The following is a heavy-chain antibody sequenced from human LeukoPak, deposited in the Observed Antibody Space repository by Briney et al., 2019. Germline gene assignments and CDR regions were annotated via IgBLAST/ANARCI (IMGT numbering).Heavy chain of an antibody. CDR2: IYYSGST. CDR1: GDSISSSY. Sequence: SETLSLTCTVSGDSISSSYWSWIRQSPGKGLEWIGYIYYSGSTHYNPSLKSRVTISVDTSKNQFSLKLSSVTAADTAVYYCASHLADMDYYYSMDVWGTGTTVTVSS. J-gene: IGHJ6*03. D-gene: IGHD3-9*01. V-gene: IGHV4-59*08. CDR3: ASHLADMDYYYSMDV.